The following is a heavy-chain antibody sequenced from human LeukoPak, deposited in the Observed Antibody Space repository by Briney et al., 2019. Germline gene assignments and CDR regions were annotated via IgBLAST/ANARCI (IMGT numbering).Heavy chain of an antibody. CDR3: TRSGYRHPYHFDS. J-gene: IGHJ4*02. CDR1: GVSVRTTY. V-gene: IGHV3-53*01. Sequence: GGSLRLSCVVSGVSVRTTYMSWVRQAPGKGPEWVSVVYTGGGTDHADSVKGRFTISRDNSKNTLSLQMNSLRVEDTAIYYCTRSGYRHPYHFDSWGQGTLVTVSS. D-gene: IGHD3-22*01. CDR2: VYTGGGT.